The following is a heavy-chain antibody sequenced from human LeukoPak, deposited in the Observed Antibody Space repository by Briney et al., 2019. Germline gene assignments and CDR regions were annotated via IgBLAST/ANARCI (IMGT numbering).Heavy chain of an antibody. J-gene: IGHJ4*02. CDR2: IGTAGDT. Sequence: GGSLRLSCAASGFTFSNYDMHWVRQAAGKGLEWVSGIGTAGDTYYPGSVKGRFAISRENAKNSLYLHMNSLSAGDTAVYYCASSPAHSSSWYAIDNWGQGTLVTVSS. D-gene: IGHD6-13*01. CDR1: GFTFSNYD. V-gene: IGHV3-13*01. CDR3: ASSPAHSSSWYAIDN.